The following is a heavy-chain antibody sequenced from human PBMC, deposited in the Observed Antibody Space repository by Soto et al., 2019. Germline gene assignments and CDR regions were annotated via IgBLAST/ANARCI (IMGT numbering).Heavy chain of an antibody. Sequence: ALVQVSCKDTGYAFKSYDINLLRPWKRKILGWMGGMNPNIGNTNYAQKFQGRVTMTSNTSTSTAYMELSSLRSEDTAVYYCARYTVIAAAGPHYYYYGMDVWGQGTTVTVSS. CDR3: ARYTVIAAAGPHYYYYGMDV. CDR2: MNPNIGNT. V-gene: IGHV1-8*01. J-gene: IGHJ6*02. CDR1: GYAFKSYD. D-gene: IGHD6-13*01.